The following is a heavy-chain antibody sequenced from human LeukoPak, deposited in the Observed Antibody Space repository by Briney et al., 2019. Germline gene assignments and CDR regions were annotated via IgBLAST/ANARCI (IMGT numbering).Heavy chain of an antibody. CDR3: AKAPYDFWSGHRYFDY. J-gene: IGHJ4*02. CDR2: ISGSGGST. V-gene: IGHV3-23*01. CDR1: GFTFSSYA. D-gene: IGHD3-3*01. Sequence: GGSLRLSCAASGFTFSSYAMSWVRQAPGKGLEGVSAISGSGGSTYYADSVKGRFTISRDNSKNTLYLQMNSLRAEDTAVYYWAKAPYDFWSGHRYFDYWGQGTLVTVSS.